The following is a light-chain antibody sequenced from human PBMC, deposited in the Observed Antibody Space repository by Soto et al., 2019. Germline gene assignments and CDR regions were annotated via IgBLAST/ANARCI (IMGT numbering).Light chain of an antibody. V-gene: IGKV3-20*01. Sequence: ENVLTHSPCTLSLSPVERATLSCSASQSVSSSHLAWYQQKPGQAPRLLMYGASSRATGIPDRFSGGGSGADFTLTISRLEPEDFGVYYCQQYHNSILMFGQGTKVDIK. J-gene: IGKJ1*01. CDR2: GAS. CDR1: QSVSSSH. CDR3: QQYHNSILM.